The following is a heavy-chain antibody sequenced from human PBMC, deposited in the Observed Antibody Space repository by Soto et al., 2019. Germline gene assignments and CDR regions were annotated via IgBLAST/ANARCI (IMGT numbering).Heavy chain of an antibody. CDR3: AKDRLAGGFDY. CDR1: EFTFSDYA. CDR2: VSATAGTT. D-gene: IGHD3-16*01. J-gene: IGHJ4*02. V-gene: IGHV3-23*01. Sequence: GGSLRLSCAAAEFTFSDYAMSWVRQAPGKGLEWVSLVSATAGTTYYTDSVKGRFTISRDNSRNTVYLQMNSLRADDTAVYYCAKDRLAGGFDYWGQGTLVTVSS.